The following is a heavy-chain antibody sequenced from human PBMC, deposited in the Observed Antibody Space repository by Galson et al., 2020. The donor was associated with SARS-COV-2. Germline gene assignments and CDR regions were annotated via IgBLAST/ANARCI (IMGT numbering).Heavy chain of an antibody. Sequence: SGPTLVKPTQTLTLTCTFSGFSLSTSGMRVSWIRQPPGKALEWLARIDWDDDKFYSTSLKTRLTISKDTSKNQVVLTMTNMDPVDTATYYCARARFRDPSPDYWGQGTLVTVSS. CDR3: ARARFRDPSPDY. D-gene: IGHD3-10*01. V-gene: IGHV2-70*04. CDR1: GFSLSTSGMR. J-gene: IGHJ4*02. CDR2: IDWDDDK.